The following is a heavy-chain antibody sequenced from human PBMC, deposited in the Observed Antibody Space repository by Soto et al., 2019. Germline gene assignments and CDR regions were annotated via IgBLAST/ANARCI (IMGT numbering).Heavy chain of an antibody. CDR1: GGSISSGGCY. D-gene: IGHD2-15*01. Sequence: SETLSLTCTVSGGSISSGGCYWSWIRQHPGKGLEWIGYIYYSGSTYYNPSLKTRVTISLDTSKNQFSLKLSSVTAADTAVYYCAREGDYCSGGSCYRWFDPWGQGTLVTVSS. CDR3: AREGDYCSGGSCYRWFDP. J-gene: IGHJ5*02. CDR2: IYYSGST. V-gene: IGHV4-31*03.